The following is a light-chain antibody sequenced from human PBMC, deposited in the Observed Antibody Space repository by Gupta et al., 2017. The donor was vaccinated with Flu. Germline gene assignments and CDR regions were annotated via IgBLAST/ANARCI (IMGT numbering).Light chain of an antibody. Sequence: EIVMTQSPATLSVSPGERATLSCRASQSINSDLAWYQQKPGQAPRLLIYGASTRATGIPARFSGSGYGTEVTLTISSRQSEDFAVYHCQQYNNWPPWTFGQGTKVEIK. CDR3: QQYNNWPPWT. CDR2: GAS. V-gene: IGKV3-15*01. CDR1: QSINSD. J-gene: IGKJ1*01.